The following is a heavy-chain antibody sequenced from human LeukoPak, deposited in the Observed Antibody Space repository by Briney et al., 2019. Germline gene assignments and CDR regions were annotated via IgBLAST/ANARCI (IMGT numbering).Heavy chain of an antibody. CDR1: GYSISSGYY. Sequence: SETLSLTCTVSGYSISSGYYWGWIRQPPGKGLEWIGSMYHSGGTYSNPSLKSRVNISIDTPKNQFSLTLTSVTAADTAVYYCARGIVTGTTNWFDPWGQGILVSVSS. CDR3: ARGIVTGTTNWFDP. D-gene: IGHD1-1*01. V-gene: IGHV4-38-2*02. CDR2: MYHSGGT. J-gene: IGHJ5*02.